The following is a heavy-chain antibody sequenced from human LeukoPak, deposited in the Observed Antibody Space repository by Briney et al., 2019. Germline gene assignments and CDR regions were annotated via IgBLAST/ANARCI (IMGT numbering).Heavy chain of an antibody. CDR2: IYSGGST. J-gene: IGHJ4*02. Sequence: GGPLRLSCAASGFTVSSNYMSWVRQAPGKGLEWVSVIYSGGSTYYADSVKGRFTISRDNSKNTLYLQMNSLRAEDTAVYYCARVRGYDSSGYPFDYWGRGTLVTVSS. V-gene: IGHV3-53*01. CDR3: ARVRGYDSSGYPFDY. D-gene: IGHD3-22*01. CDR1: GFTVSSNY.